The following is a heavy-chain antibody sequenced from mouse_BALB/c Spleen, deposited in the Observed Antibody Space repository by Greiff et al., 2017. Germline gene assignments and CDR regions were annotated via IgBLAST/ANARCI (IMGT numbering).Heavy chain of an antibody. CDR3: TRRGSYGNPYFDY. CDR2: IYPSDSYT. CDR1: GYTFTSYW. J-gene: IGHJ2*01. Sequence: QVQLQQPGAELVRPGASVKLSCKASGYTFTSYWINWVKQRPGQGLEWIGNIYPSDSYTNYNQKFKDKATLTVDKSSSTAYMQLSSPTSEDSAVYYCTRRGSYGNPYFDYWGQGTTLTVSS. V-gene: IGHV1-69*02. D-gene: IGHD2-10*02.